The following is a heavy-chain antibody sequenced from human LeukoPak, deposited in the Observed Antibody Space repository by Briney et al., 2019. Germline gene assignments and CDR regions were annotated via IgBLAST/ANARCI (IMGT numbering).Heavy chain of an antibody. V-gene: IGHV1-69*01. CDR2: IIPIFGTA. CDR3: ASGPSGYCTNGVCYYFDY. J-gene: IGHJ4*02. CDR1: GGTFSSYV. Sequence: ASVKVPCKASGGTFSSYVISWVLQAPGQGLEWMGGIIPIFGTANYAQKFQGRVTITADESTSTAYMELSSLRSEDTAVYYCASGPSGYCTNGVCYYFDYWGQGTLVTVSS. D-gene: IGHD2-8*01.